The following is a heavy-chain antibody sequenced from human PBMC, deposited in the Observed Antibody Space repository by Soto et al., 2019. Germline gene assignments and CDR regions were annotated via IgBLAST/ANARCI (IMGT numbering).Heavy chain of an antibody. V-gene: IGHV3-7*04. CDR1: GFTFSSYW. CDR3: ARLHRTVVTSSFDY. J-gene: IGHJ4*02. CDR2: IKQDGSEK. Sequence: PGGSLRLSCAASGFTFSSYWMSWVRQAPGKGLEWVANIKQDGSEKYYVDSVKGRFTISRDNAKNSLYLQMNSLRAEDTAVYYCARLHRTVVTSSFDYWGQGTLVTVSS. D-gene: IGHD2-21*02.